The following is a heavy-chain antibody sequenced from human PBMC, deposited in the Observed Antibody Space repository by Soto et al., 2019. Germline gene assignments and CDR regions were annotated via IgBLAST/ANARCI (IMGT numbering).Heavy chain of an antibody. Sequence: EVQLVESGGGLVQPGRSLRLSCAASGFTFDDYAMHWVRQAPGKGLEWVSGVSWNSGSIGYADSVKGRFTISRHNAKNSLYLQMNSLRAEDTALYYCAKDLYSSGPRDFDYWGQGTLVTVSS. D-gene: IGHD6-19*01. J-gene: IGHJ4*02. CDR3: AKDLYSSGPRDFDY. CDR2: VSWNSGSI. V-gene: IGHV3-9*01. CDR1: GFTFDDYA.